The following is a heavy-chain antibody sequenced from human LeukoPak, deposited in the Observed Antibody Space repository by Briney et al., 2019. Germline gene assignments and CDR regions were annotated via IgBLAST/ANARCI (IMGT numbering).Heavy chain of an antibody. CDR3: ALLIVVDSY. Sequence: GGSLRLSCAASGFTFSSYGTHWVRQAPGKGLEWVAVISYDGSNKYYADSVKGRFTISRDNSKNTLYLQMNSLRAEDTAVYYCALLIVVDSYWGQGTLVTVSS. CDR2: ISYDGSNK. J-gene: IGHJ4*02. V-gene: IGHV3-30*03. D-gene: IGHD2-15*01. CDR1: GFTFSSYG.